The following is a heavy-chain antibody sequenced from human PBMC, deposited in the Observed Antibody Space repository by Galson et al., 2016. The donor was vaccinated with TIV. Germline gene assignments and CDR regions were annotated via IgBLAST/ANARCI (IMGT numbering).Heavy chain of an antibody. CDR3: ARQNDYLYYFDY. V-gene: IGHV3-53*05. CDR1: GVIVSNNY. CDR2: IYTNGRT. D-gene: IGHD4/OR15-4a*01. J-gene: IGHJ4*02. Sequence: SLRLSCAASGVIVSNNYMSWVRQAPGKGLEWISVIYTNGRTFYADSVKGRFTISRDSSKNTLYLQMNSLRPEDTALYYCARQNDYLYYFDYWGQGMLVTVSS.